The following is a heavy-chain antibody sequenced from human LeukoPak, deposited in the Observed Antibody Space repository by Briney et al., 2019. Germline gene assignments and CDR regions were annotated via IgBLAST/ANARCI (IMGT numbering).Heavy chain of an antibody. J-gene: IGHJ6*03. CDR3: ARFQFGSYYYYYMDV. CDR1: GFTFSSYW. D-gene: IGHD3-10*01. Sequence: GGSLRLSCAASGFTFSSYWMHWVRQAPGKGLVWVSRINTDGSSTSYADSVKGRFTISRDNAKNSLYLQMNSLRAEDTAVYYCARFQFGSYYYYYMDVWGKGTTVTVSS. V-gene: IGHV3-74*01. CDR2: INTDGSST.